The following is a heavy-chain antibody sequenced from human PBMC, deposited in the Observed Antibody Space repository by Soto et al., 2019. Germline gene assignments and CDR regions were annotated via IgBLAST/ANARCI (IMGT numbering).Heavy chain of an antibody. CDR2: ISSSGSTI. CDR1: GFTFSDYY. CDR3: ARSAGIVVVPAAPNMANYYYGMDV. Sequence: GGSLRLSCAASGFTFSDYYMSWIRQAPGKGLEWVSYISSSGSTIYYADSVKGRFTISRDNAKNSLYLQMNSLRAEDTAVYYCARSAGIVVVPAAPNMANYYYGMDVWGQGTTVTVSS. V-gene: IGHV3-11*01. J-gene: IGHJ6*02. D-gene: IGHD2-2*01.